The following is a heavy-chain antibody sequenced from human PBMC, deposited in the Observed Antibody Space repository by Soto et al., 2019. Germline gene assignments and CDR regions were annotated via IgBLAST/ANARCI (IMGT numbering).Heavy chain of an antibody. CDR1: GFTSSSYG. D-gene: IGHD3-22*01. CDR2: IWYDGSNK. CDR3: ARDSNYDSSGYLLYYYYYGMDV. Sequence: PGGSLRLSCAASGFTSSSYGMHWVRQAPGKGLEWVAVIWYDGSNKYYADSVKGRFTISRDNSKNTLYLQMNSLRAEDTAVYYCARDSNYDSSGYLLYYYYYGMDVWGQGTTMTVYS. J-gene: IGHJ6*02. V-gene: IGHV3-33*01.